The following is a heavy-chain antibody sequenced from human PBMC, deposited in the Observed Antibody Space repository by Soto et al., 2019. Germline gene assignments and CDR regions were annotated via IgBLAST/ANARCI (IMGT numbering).Heavy chain of an antibody. V-gene: IGHV3-9*01. Sequence: EVQLVESGGGLVQPGRSLRLSCAASGFTFDDYAMHWVRQAPGKGLEWVSGISWNSGSIGYADSVKGRFTISRDNAKNSLYLQMNSLRAEDTALYYCAKATNLALGAELSSPLSYWGQGTLVTVSS. CDR3: AKATNLALGAELSSPLSY. D-gene: IGHD3-16*02. J-gene: IGHJ4*02. CDR1: GFTFDDYA. CDR2: ISWNSGSI.